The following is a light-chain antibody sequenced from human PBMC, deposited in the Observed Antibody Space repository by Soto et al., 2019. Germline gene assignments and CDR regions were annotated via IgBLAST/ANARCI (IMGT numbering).Light chain of an antibody. J-gene: IGKJ5*01. CDR1: QSINSN. CDR2: GAS. Sequence: EVLMTQSPATLSVSTGDRATLSCRASQSINSNLAWYQQQPGQAPRLLIYGASTRATAVPDRFSGSGSGTDFTLTITSLKSDDFEVYFCQQYSDWPITFGQGTRLEIK. V-gene: IGKV3-15*01. CDR3: QQYSDWPIT.